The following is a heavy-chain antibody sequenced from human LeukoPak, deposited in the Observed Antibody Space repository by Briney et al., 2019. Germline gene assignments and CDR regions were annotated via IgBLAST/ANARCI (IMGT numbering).Heavy chain of an antibody. V-gene: IGHV3-23*01. CDR2: ISGSGGST. D-gene: IGHD3-10*01. Sequence: GGSLRLSCAGSGFTFSSYGMSWVRQAPGKGLEWVSAISGSGGSTYYADSVKGRFTISRDNSKNTLYLQMNSLRAEDTAVYYCAKDGLLWFGELSYFDYWGQGTLVTVSS. J-gene: IGHJ4*02. CDR3: AKDGLLWFGELSYFDY. CDR1: GFTFSSYG.